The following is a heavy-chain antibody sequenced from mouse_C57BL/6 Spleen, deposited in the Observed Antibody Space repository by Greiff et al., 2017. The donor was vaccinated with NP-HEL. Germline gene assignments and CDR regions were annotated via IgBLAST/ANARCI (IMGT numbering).Heavy chain of an antibody. Sequence: EVQVVESGGGLVQPGGSLSLSCAASGFTFTDYYMSWVRQPPGKALEWLGFIRNKANGYTTEYSASVKGRFTISRDNSKSILYLQMNALRAEDSATYYCARYYGSSPFAYWGQGTLVTVSA. V-gene: IGHV7-3*01. CDR1: GFTFTDYY. D-gene: IGHD1-1*01. J-gene: IGHJ3*01. CDR2: IRNKANGYTT. CDR3: ARYYGSSPFAY.